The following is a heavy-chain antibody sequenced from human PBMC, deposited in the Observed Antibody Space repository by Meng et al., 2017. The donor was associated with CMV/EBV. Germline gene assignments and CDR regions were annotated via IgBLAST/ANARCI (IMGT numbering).Heavy chain of an antibody. J-gene: IGHJ4*02. CDR2: IYSGGSST. V-gene: IGHV3-23*03. CDR1: GGSFSGYY. CDR3: ARTPRSSWYVD. D-gene: IGHD6-13*01. Sequence: ETLSLTCAVYGGSFSGYYWSWIRQPPGKGLEWVSVIYSGGSSTYYADSVKGRFTISRDNSKNTLYLQMNSLRAEDTAVYYCARTPRSSWYVDWGQGTLVTVSS.